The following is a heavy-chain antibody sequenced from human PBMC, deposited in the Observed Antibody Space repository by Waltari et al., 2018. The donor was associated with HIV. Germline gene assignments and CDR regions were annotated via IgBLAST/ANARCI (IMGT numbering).Heavy chain of an antibody. D-gene: IGHD3-16*01. Sequence: QVQLVQSGAEVKKPGASVKVSCKASGYTFTSYYMHWVRQAPGQGLEWMGIINPSGGSTSYAQKFQGRVTMTRDTSTSTVYMELSSLRSEDTAVYYCARGGKGGAILYYFDYWGQGTLVTVSS. V-gene: IGHV1-46*03. CDR3: ARGGKGGAILYYFDY. J-gene: IGHJ4*02. CDR2: INPSGGST. CDR1: GYTFTSYY.